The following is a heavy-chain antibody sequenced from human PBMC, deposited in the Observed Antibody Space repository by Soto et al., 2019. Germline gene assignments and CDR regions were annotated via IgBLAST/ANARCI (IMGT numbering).Heavy chain of an antibody. CDR2: IQYNGYS. CDR1: GGSITNYY. Sequence: QVQLQESGPGLVKPSETLSLTCTVSGGSITNYYCSWFRQPPGKGLEWIGYIQYNGYSAYNLSLQGRVTMSMDTSKTQFSLMLESVTATDTAVYYCARHGFGSLHGLVDVWGQGTMVIVSS. V-gene: IGHV4-59*08. J-gene: IGHJ6*02. CDR3: ARHGFGSLHGLVDV. D-gene: IGHD3-10*01.